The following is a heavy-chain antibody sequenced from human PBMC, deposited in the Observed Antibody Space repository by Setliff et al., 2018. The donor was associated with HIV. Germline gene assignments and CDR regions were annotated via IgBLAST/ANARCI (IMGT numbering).Heavy chain of an antibody. D-gene: IGHD6-13*01. CDR3: ARHRDPPGTSWIFYYYYMDL. J-gene: IGHJ6*03. Sequence: PSETLSLTCAVSGGSISSTNWWNWVRQPPGKGLEWIGEIYHSGDTNYNPSLKSRVTISVDKSKNQFSLKLTSVTAADTGVYYCARHRDPPGTSWIFYYYYMDLWGAGTTVTVSS. CDR1: GGSISSTNW. CDR2: IYHSGDT. V-gene: IGHV4-4*02.